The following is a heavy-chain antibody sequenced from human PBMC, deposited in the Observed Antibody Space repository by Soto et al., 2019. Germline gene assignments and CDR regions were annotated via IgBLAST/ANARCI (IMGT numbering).Heavy chain of an antibody. J-gene: IGHJ6*02. D-gene: IGHD3-9*01. Sequence: QVQLVQSGAEVRKPGASVKVSCKASGYTFATYAGHWVRQAPGQRLAWMGWINTGKGNTKYSQNFRGRVTITRDTAASTAYIGLSSLRSKGTAMYYCTRVNTIFLNPGDSSYDMDVWGQGTTVTVAS. CDR1: GYTFATYA. CDR3: TRVNTIFLNPGDSSYDMDV. V-gene: IGHV1-3*04. CDR2: INTGKGNT.